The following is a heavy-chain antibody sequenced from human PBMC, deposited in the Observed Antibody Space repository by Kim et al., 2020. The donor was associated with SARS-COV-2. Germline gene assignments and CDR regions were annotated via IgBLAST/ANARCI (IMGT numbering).Heavy chain of an antibody. J-gene: IGHJ4*02. Sequence: SETLSLTCTVSGASIDSLYWGWVRQTPERGLEWIASIYYTGTPHYNPSLKSRVTISLDRSRNRFSLRLTSVTAVDTATYFCARHLDASDPFYTLAYWGQGILVTVSS. CDR2: IYYTGTP. V-gene: IGHV4-59*08. D-gene: IGHD3-16*01. CDR3: ARHLDASDPFYTLAY. CDR1: GASIDSLY.